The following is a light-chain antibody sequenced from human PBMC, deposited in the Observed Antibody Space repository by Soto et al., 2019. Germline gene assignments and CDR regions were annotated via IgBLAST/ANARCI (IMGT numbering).Light chain of an antibody. J-gene: IGKJ1*01. V-gene: IGKV3-20*01. CDR3: QQYGRSPWT. CDR1: QSVTSGY. CDR2: GTS. Sequence: DIVLTQSPGTLSLSPGDRATLSCRASQSVTSGYLAWYQQKPGQAPRLLIYGTSSRATGIPDRFSGTVSGTNFTLTITRLEPEDFAVYYCQQYGRSPWTFGQGAKVEIK.